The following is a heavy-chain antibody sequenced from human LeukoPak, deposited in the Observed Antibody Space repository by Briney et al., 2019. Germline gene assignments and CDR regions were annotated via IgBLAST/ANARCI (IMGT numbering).Heavy chain of an antibody. CDR2: IRYDGSNK. CDR1: GFTFSSYG. Sequence: GGSLRLSCAASGFTFSSYGMHWVRQAPGKGLEWVAFIRYDGSNKYYADSVKGRFTISRDNSKNTLYLQMNSLRAEDTAVYYCARISMVRGNWFDPWGQGTLVTVSS. J-gene: IGHJ5*02. D-gene: IGHD3-10*01. CDR3: ARISMVRGNWFDP. V-gene: IGHV3-30*02.